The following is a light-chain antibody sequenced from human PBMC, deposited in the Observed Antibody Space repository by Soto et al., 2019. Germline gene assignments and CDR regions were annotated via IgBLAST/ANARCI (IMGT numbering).Light chain of an antibody. Sequence: ETVVTQSPSALSLPTEERATLSCRASQSVNIYLAWYQQKPGQAPRLLIFGASSRATGIPARFSGSGSGTEFNLTISILLHAEYGICFCRQDYDFLRLPFGEGSKVDVK. V-gene: IGKV3D-15*01. CDR2: GAS. J-gene: IGKJ4*01. CDR3: RQDYDFLRLP. CDR1: QSVNIY.